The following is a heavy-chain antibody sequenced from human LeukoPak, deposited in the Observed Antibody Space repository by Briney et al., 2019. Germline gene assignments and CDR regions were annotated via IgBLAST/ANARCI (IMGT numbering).Heavy chain of an antibody. J-gene: IGHJ5*02. CDR2: INPTSGGT. V-gene: IGHV1-2*02. CDR1: GYTFTAYY. Sequence: ASVKVSCKPSGYTFTAYYLHWVRQAPGQGLEWMGWINPTSGGTHYAQKFQGRVTMTRDTSISTAYMELSSLTSDDTAVYYCAREGIAEPDTNWFDPWGQGTLVTVSS. CDR3: AREGIAEPDTNWFDP. D-gene: IGHD6-13*01.